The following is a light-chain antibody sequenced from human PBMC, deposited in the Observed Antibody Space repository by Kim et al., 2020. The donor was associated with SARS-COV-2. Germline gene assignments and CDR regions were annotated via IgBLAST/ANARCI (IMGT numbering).Light chain of an antibody. CDR3: NYRDSSGNHLV. Sequence: SSELTQDPAVSVALGQTVRITCQGDSLRTYYASWYQQKPGQAPVLVIYDKTNRPSGIPDRFSGSSSGNTASLTITGAQAEDEADYYCNYRDSSGNHLVFGGGTQLTVL. CDR2: DKT. V-gene: IGLV3-19*01. CDR1: SLRTYY. J-gene: IGLJ2*01.